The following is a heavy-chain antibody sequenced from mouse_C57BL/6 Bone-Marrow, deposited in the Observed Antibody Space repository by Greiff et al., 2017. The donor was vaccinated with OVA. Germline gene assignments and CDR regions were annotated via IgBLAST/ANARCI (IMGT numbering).Heavy chain of an antibody. CDR3: SRRAYITTVVYFDY. Sequence: QVQLQQSDAELVKPGASVKISCKVSGYTFTDHTIHWMKQRPEQGLEWIGYIYPRDGSTKYNEKFKGKATLTADKSYSTAYMQLNSLTSEYSAVYFCSRRAYITTVVYFDYWGQGTTLTVSS. V-gene: IGHV1-78*01. CDR1: GYTFTDHT. J-gene: IGHJ2*01. D-gene: IGHD1-1*01. CDR2: IYPRDGST.